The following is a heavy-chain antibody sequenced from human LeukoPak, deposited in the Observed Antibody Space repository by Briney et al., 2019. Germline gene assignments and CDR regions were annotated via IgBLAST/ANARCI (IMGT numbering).Heavy chain of an antibody. D-gene: IGHD1-26*01. V-gene: IGHV5-51*01. J-gene: IGHJ4*02. CDR2: IYAGDSDI. Sequence: GESLKISCKGSEYSFTNYWIGWVRQMPGKGLEWMGMIYAGDSDIRYSPSFEGQVTISADKSVSTAYLQWSSLKASDTAIYYCASHRHYSSNYWTLDYWGQGTLVTVSS. CDR3: ASHRHYSSNYWTLDY. CDR1: EYSFTNYW.